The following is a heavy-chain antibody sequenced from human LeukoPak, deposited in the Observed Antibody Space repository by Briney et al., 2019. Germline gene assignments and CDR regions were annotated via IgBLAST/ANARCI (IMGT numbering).Heavy chain of an antibody. CDR2: IYTSGST. J-gene: IGHJ4*02. Sequence: SETLSLTCTVSGGSFSSYYWSWIRQPPGKGLEWIGYIYTSGSTNYNPSLKSRVTISVDTSKNQFSLKLSSVTAADTAVYYCARHSIYYYDSSGYKSSLFDYWGQGTLVTVSS. CDR3: ARHSIYYYDSSGYKSSLFDY. CDR1: GGSFSSYY. V-gene: IGHV4-4*09. D-gene: IGHD3-22*01.